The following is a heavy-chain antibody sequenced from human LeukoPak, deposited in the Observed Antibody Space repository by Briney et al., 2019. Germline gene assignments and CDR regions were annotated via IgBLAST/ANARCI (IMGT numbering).Heavy chain of an antibody. CDR2: MYLSGTT. V-gene: IGHV4-4*02. J-gene: IGHJ4*02. CDR3: AGLVGRYSSGLYYYYFDY. CDR1: GDSINSLDL. Sequence: SETLSLTCTASGDSINSLDLWSWVRPPPGKGLEWIGEMYLSGTTHSNPSVKSRVTISIDKSKNQFFLNLSSVTAADTAVYYCAGLVGRYSSGLYYYYFDYWGQGTLVTVSS. D-gene: IGHD3-22*01.